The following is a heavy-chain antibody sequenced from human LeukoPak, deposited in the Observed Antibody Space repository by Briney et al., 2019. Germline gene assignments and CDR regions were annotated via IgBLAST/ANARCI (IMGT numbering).Heavy chain of an antibody. Sequence: GGSLRLSCAASGFTFSSYAMSWVRQAPGKGLEWVSAISGSGGSTYYADSVKGRFTVSRDNAKNTLYLQMNSLRAEDTAVYYCAKRRFGELEFDYWGQGTLVTVSS. J-gene: IGHJ4*02. D-gene: IGHD3-10*01. CDR2: ISGSGGST. CDR3: AKRRFGELEFDY. CDR1: GFTFSSYA. V-gene: IGHV3-23*01.